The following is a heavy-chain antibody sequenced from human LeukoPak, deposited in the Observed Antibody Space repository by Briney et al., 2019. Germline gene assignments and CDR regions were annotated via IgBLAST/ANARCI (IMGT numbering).Heavy chain of an antibody. D-gene: IGHD1-1*01. Sequence: GASVKVSCKASGYTFTSYDINWVRQATGQGLEWMGWMNPNSGNTGYAQKFQGRVTITRNTSISTAYMELSSLRSEDTAVYYCARWRNWNTGGDFDYWGQGTLVTVSS. J-gene: IGHJ4*02. V-gene: IGHV1-8*03. CDR3: ARWRNWNTGGDFDY. CDR2: MNPNSGNT. CDR1: GYTFTSYD.